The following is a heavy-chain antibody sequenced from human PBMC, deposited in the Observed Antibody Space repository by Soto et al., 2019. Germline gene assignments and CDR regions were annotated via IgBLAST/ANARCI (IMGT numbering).Heavy chain of an antibody. CDR1: GFTFSDYP. J-gene: IGHJ4*02. D-gene: IGHD1-26*01. CDR2: ISYDGRVK. CDR3: ARDFIVGAPDYFDY. Sequence: QVQLVESGGGVVQPGRSLSLSCAASGFTFSDYPMHWVRQAPGKGLEWVAVISYDGRVKYYVDSVKGRFTISRDDSKNTLYLQMTSLRVDDTAVYYCARDFIVGAPDYFDYWGQGPLVTVSS. V-gene: IGHV3-30*04.